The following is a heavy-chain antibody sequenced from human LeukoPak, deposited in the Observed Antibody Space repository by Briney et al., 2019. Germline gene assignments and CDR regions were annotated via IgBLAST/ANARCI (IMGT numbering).Heavy chain of an antibody. V-gene: IGHV3-7*01. Sequence: GGSLRLSCAVSGFTFSSYWMSWVRQAPGKGLEWVANIKQDGSEKYYVDSVKGRFTISRDNAKNSLYLQMNSLRAEDTAVYYCARVRYCSSTSCYPGVYYFDYWGQGTLATVSS. CDR1: GFTFSSYW. J-gene: IGHJ4*02. CDR2: IKQDGSEK. CDR3: ARVRYCSSTSCYPGVYYFDY. D-gene: IGHD2-2*01.